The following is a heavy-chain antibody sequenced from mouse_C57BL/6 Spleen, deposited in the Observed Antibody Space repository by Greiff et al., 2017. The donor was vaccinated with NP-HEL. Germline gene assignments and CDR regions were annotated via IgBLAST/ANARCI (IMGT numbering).Heavy chain of an antibody. J-gene: IGHJ1*03. CDR1: GYTFTSYW. CDR3: ARRGSSHWYFDV. CDR2: IYPSDSET. D-gene: IGHD1-1*01. Sequence: VKLQQPGAELVRPGSSVKLSCKASGYTFTSYWMDWVKQRPGQGLEWIGNIYPSDSETHYNQKFKDKATLTVDKSSSTAYMQLSSLTSEDSAVYYCARRGSSHWYFDVWGTGTTVTVSS. V-gene: IGHV1-61*01.